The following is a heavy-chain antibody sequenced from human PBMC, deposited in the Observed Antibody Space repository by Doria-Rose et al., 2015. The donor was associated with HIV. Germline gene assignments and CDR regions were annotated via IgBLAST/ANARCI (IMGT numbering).Heavy chain of an antibody. Sequence: ESGPVLVKPTETLTLTCTVSGGSLSSPGMGVGWIRQPPGKALEWLANIFSDDERSYKTSLKSRLTISRGTSESQVVLTMTDMDPVDTATYYCARIKSSRWYHKYYFDFWGQGTLVIVSA. D-gene: IGHD6-13*01. CDR3: ARIKSSRWYHKYYFDF. CDR1: GGSLSSPGMG. J-gene: IGHJ4*02. CDR2: IFSDDER. V-gene: IGHV2-26*01.